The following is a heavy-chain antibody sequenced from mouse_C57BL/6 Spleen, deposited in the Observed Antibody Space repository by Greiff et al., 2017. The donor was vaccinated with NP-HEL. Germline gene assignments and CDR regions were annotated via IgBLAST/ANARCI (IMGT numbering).Heavy chain of an antibody. V-gene: IGHV5-9-1*02. CDR2: ISSGGDYI. CDR1: GFTFSSYA. J-gene: IGHJ4*01. Sequence: EVMLVESGEGLVKPGGSLKLSCAASGFTFSSYAMSWVRQTPEKRLEWVAYISSGGDYIYYADTVKGRFTISRDNARNTLYLQMSSLKSEDTAMYYCTRDPHDYGYAMDYWGQGTSVTVSS. CDR3: TRDPHDYGYAMDY. D-gene: IGHD2-4*01.